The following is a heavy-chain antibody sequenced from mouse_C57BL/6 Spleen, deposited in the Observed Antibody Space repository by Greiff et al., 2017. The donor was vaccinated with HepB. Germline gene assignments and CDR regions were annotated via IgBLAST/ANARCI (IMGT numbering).Heavy chain of an antibody. V-gene: IGHV10-1*01. D-gene: IGHD2-14*01. CDR1: GFSFNTYA. CDR3: VRQGGTHYAMDY. Sequence: EVHLVESGGGLVQPKGSLKLSCAASGFSFNTYAMNWVRQAPGKGLEWVARIRSKSNNYATYYADSVKDRFTISRDDSESMLYLQMNNLKTEDTAMYYCVRQGGTHYAMDYWGQGTSVTVSS. J-gene: IGHJ4*01. CDR2: IRSKSNNYAT.